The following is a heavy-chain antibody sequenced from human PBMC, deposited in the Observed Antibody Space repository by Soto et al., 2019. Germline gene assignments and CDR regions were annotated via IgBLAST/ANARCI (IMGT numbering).Heavy chain of an antibody. CDR2: IIPIFGTA. D-gene: IGHD1-26*01. CDR1: GGTFSSYA. Sequence: QVQLVQSGAEVKKPGSSVKVSCKASGGTFSSYAISWVRQAPGQGLEWMGGIIPIFGTANYAHKFHGRVTITADKSASTAYMELSSLGFEDRAVYYCDKEGRGGAVDYWGQGTLVTVSS. J-gene: IGHJ4*02. CDR3: DKEGRGGAVDY. V-gene: IGHV1-69*06.